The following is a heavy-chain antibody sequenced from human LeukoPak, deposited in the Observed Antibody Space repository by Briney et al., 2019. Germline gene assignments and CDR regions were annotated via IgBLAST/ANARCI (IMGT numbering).Heavy chain of an antibody. CDR2: IKSKTDGGTT. D-gene: IGHD4-17*01. CDR1: TFTFSSYT. CDR3: TTDRDYGDYPEYYFDY. Sequence: PGGSLRLSCVASTFTFSSYTRSWVRQAPGKGLEWVGHIKSKTDGGTTDYAAPVKGRFTISSDDSKSTLYLQMNSLRTEDTAVYYCTTDRDYGDYPEYYFDYWGQGTLVTVSS. V-gene: IGHV3-15*01. J-gene: IGHJ4*02.